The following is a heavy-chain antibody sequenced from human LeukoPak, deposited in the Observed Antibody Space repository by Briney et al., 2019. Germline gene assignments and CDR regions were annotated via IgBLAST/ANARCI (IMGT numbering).Heavy chain of an antibody. J-gene: IGHJ4*02. CDR2: VNPSGDST. CDR3: AREGYCRGGTCYSFDY. D-gene: IGHD2-15*01. CDR1: GYTFSNYN. V-gene: IGHV1-46*01. Sequence: ASVKVSCKASGYTFSNYNIHWLRQAPGQGLEWMGIVNPSGDSTNYAQNFQGRVTMTGDTSTSTVYMELSSLRSEDTAVYFCAREGYCRGGTCYSFDYWGQGTLVTVSS.